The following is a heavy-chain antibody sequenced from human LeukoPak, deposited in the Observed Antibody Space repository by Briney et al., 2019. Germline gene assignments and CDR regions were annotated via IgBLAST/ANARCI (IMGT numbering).Heavy chain of an antibody. V-gene: IGHV1-18*01. CDR1: GYTFTSYG. Sequence: ASVKVSCKASGYTFTSYGISWVRQAPGQGLEWMGWISAYNGNTNYAQKLQGRVTMTTDTSTSTAYMELRSLRSDDTAVYYCARTPRPRTVQRAFDIWGHGTMVTVSS. CDR2: ISAYNGNT. CDR3: ARTPRPRTVQRAFDI. J-gene: IGHJ3*02. D-gene: IGHD1-1*01.